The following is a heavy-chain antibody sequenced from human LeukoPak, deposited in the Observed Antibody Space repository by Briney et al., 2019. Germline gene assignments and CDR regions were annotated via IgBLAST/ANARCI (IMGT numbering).Heavy chain of an antibody. CDR2: INPNSGGT. Sequence: GASVTVSCKASGYTFTGYYMHWVRQAPGQGREWMGWINPNSGGTNYAQKFQGRVTMTRDTSISTAYMELSRLRSDDTAVYYCARMALLWFGENWGQGTMVTVSS. V-gene: IGHV1-2*02. D-gene: IGHD3-10*01. J-gene: IGHJ3*01. CDR1: GYTFTGYY. CDR3: ARMALLWFGEN.